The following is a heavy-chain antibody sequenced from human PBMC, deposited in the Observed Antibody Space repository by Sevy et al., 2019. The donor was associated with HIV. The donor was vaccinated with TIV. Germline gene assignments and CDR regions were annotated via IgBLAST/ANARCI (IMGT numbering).Heavy chain of an antibody. V-gene: IGHV3-33*01. D-gene: IGHD2-8*01. CDR3: ARDPRMYGDYLLAYFDY. J-gene: IGHJ4*02. CDR2: IGYDGNNK. CDR1: GFTPSTYG. Sequence: GGSLRLSCAGSGFTPSTYGMHWVRQAPGKGLEWVAVIGYDGNNKYYTDSVKGPFTISRDNSKNTLFLQMDSLRVEDTAVYYCARDPRMYGDYLLAYFDYWGQGALVTVSS.